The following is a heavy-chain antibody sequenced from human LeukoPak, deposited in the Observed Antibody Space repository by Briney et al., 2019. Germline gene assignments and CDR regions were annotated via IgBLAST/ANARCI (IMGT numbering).Heavy chain of an antibody. CDR3: ARDSSYYYYMDV. D-gene: IGHD2/OR15-2a*01. J-gene: IGHJ6*03. CDR2: ISSSSSYI. V-gene: IGHV3-21*01. CDR1: GFTFSSYS. Sequence: GGSLRLSCAASGFTFSSYSMNWVRQAPGKGLEWVSSISSSSSYIYYADSVKGRFTISRDNAKNSLYLQMNSLRAEDTAVYYCARDSSYYYYMDVWGKGTTVTASS.